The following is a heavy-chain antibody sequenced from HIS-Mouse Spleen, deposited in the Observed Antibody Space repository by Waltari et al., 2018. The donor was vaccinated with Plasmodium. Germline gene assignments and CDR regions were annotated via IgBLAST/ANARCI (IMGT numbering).Heavy chain of an antibody. J-gene: IGHJ4*02. CDR1: TFSSYA. D-gene: IGHD6-19*01. CDR2: ISYDGSNK. Sequence: TFSSYAMHWVRPAPGKGLEWVAVISYDGSNKYYADSVKGRVTISRDNSKNTLYLQMNSLRAEYTAVYYCARDGGSGWFSDYWGQGTLVTVSS. CDR3: ARDGGSGWFSDY. V-gene: IGHV3-30*04.